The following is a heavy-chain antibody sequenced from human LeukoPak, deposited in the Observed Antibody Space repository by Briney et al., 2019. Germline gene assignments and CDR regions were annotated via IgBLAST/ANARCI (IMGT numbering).Heavy chain of an antibody. V-gene: IGHV3-30-3*01. CDR3: ASPKIFGVVISERAFDI. Sequence: GGSLRLSCAASGFTFSSYAMHWVRQAPGKGLEWVAVISYDGSNKYYADSVKGRFTISRDNSKNTLYLQMNSLRAEDTAVYYCASPKIFGVVISERAFDIWGQGTMVTVSS. D-gene: IGHD3-3*01. J-gene: IGHJ3*02. CDR1: GFTFSSYA. CDR2: ISYDGSNK.